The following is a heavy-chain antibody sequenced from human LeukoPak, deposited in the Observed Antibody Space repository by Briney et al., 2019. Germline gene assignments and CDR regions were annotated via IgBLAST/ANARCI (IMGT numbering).Heavy chain of an antibody. V-gene: IGHV3-23*01. CDR1: GFTFSSYA. CDR2: ISGSGDST. J-gene: IGHJ4*02. D-gene: IGHD4-17*01. Sequence: GGSLRLSCAASGFTFSSYAMSWVRQAPGKGLEWVSAISGSGDSTYYADSVKGRFTISKDNSKNTLYLLMNSLRAEDTAVYYCAKDYYGDYTQPGDSWGQGTLVTVSS. CDR3: AKDYYGDYTQPGDS.